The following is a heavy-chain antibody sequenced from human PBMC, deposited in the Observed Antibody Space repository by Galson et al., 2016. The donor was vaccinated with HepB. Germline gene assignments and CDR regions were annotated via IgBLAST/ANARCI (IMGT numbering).Heavy chain of an antibody. CDR1: GFAFSVYW. D-gene: IGHD3/OR15-3a*01. J-gene: IGHJ4*02. V-gene: IGHV3-7*01. Sequence: SLRLSCAASGFAFSVYWMARVRQAPGKGLEWVATIDKDGTLKLYVDSVKGRFTISRDNAKNSVYLQMNSLRVEDTAVYYCAREDWGLSDSWGQGTLVTVSS. CDR3: AREDWGLSDS. CDR2: IDKDGTLK.